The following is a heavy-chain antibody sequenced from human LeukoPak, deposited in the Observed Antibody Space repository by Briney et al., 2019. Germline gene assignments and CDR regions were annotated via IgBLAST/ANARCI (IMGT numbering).Heavy chain of an antibody. CDR3: ATALFGIAVAVLGY. CDR2: INPSGGST. CDR1: GYTFTSYY. D-gene: IGHD6-19*01. V-gene: IGHV1-46*01. Sequence: ASVKVSCKASGYTFTSYYMHWVRQAPGQGLEWMGIINPSGGSTSYAQKFQGRVTMTEDTSTDTAYMELSSLRSEDTAVYYCATALFGIAVAVLGYWGQGTLVTVSS. J-gene: IGHJ4*02.